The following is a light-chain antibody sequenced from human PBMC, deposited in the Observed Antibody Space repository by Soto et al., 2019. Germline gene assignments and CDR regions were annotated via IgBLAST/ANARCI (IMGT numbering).Light chain of an antibody. CDR1: QSVSTK. CDR2: GAS. Sequence: EIVLTQSPATLSVSPVERAALSCRASQSVSTKLAWYKQKPGQAPRLLIYGASSRATGIPDRFSGSGSGTDFTLTISSLQPEDFATYYCQQSYSTSWTFGQGTKVDIK. V-gene: IGKV3D-15*01. J-gene: IGKJ1*01. CDR3: QQSYSTSWT.